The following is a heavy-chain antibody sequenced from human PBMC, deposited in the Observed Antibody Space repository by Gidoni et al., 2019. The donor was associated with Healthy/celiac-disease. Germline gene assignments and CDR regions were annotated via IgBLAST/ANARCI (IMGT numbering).Heavy chain of an antibody. D-gene: IGHD6-6*01. Sequence: QVHLVASGGGVVQPGRSLRLSGAASGFTFSSYGMHWVRQAPGKGLEWVAFIWYDGSNKYYADSGKGRFTISRDNSKNTLYQQMNSLRAEDTAVYYCARDMYSSSRWYFDLWGRGTLVTVSS. CDR1: GFTFSSYG. J-gene: IGHJ2*01. V-gene: IGHV3-33*01. CDR2: IWYDGSNK. CDR3: ARDMYSSSRWYFDL.